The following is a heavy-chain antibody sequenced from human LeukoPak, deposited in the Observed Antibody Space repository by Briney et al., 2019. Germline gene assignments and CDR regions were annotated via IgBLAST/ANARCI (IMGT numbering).Heavy chain of an antibody. J-gene: IGHJ4*02. CDR1: GGSITSYY. CDR3: TRDRGYGDYGTTFDY. D-gene: IGHD4-17*01. Sequence: PSETLSLTYTVSGGSITSYYWSWIRQPPGKGLEWIGYIYYSGSTNYNPSLKSRVTISVDTSKNQFSLKLSSVTAADTAVYYCTRDRGYGDYGTTFDYWGQGTLVTVSS. CDR2: IYYSGST. V-gene: IGHV4-59*01.